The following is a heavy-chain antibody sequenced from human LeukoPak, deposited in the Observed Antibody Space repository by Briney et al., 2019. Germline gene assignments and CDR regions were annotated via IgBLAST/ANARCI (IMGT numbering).Heavy chain of an antibody. CDR1: GISVSSNY. J-gene: IGHJ4*02. V-gene: IGHV3-21*01. Sequence: PGGSLRLSCAASGISVSSNYMSWVRQAPGKGLEWVSSISSSSSYIYYADSVKGRFTISRDNAKNSLYLQINSLRAEDTAVYYCAAHYSSSWYYFDYWGQGTLVTVSS. CDR2: ISSSSSYI. CDR3: AAHYSSSWYYFDY. D-gene: IGHD6-13*01.